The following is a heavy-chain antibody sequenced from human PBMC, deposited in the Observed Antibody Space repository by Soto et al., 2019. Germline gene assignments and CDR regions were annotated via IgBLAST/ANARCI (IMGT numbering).Heavy chain of an antibody. CDR3: ARGRITMVRGINYGMDV. CDR1: GGSIISDY. Sequence: PSETLSLTYTVSGGSIISDYWSRIRQPPGKGLEWIWYINYSGSTNYNPSLKSRVTISVDTSKNQFSLKLSSVTAADTAVYYCARGRITMVRGINYGMDVWGQGTTVTVSS. V-gene: IGHV4-59*12. D-gene: IGHD3-10*01. J-gene: IGHJ6*02. CDR2: INYSGST.